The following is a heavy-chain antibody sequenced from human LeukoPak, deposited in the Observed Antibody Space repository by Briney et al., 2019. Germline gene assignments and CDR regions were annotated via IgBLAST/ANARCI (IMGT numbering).Heavy chain of an antibody. CDR3: ARVGNSGGYYNPLDY. CDR2: TRNKANSYTT. J-gene: IGHJ4*02. D-gene: IGHD3-22*01. Sequence: GGSLRLSCAASGFTFSDHYMDWVRQAPGKGLEWVGRTRNKANSYTTEYAASVKDRFTMSRDDSKNSVYLQMNSLKTEDTAVYYCARVGNSGGYYNPLDYWGQGTLVTVSS. V-gene: IGHV3-72*01. CDR1: GFTFSDHY.